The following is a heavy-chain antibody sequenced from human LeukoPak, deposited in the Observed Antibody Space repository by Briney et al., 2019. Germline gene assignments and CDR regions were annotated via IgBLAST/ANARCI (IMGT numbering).Heavy chain of an antibody. V-gene: IGHV4-61*01. Sequence: SETLSLTCTVSGGSVSRGSYYWSWIRQPPGKGLEWIGYIYYSGSTNYNPSLKSRVTISVDTSKNQFSLKLSSVTAADTAVYYCARVGSYYDAFDIWGQGTMVTVSS. CDR1: GGSVSRGSYY. CDR3: ARVGSYYDAFDI. CDR2: IYYSGST. J-gene: IGHJ3*02. D-gene: IGHD2-8*01.